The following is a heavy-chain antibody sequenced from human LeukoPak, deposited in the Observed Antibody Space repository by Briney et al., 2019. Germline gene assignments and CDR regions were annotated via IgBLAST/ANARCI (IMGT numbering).Heavy chain of an antibody. CDR1: GASVTSHF. J-gene: IGHJ3*01. V-gene: IGHV4-59*02. Sequence: SETLSLTCGVSGASVTSHFWSWIRQTPGMGLEWIGYIPNRGSTGYKPSLRSRVTISVDSPKNEVSLNVRSVSAADTAVYYCAKGVSGTYYAFDVWGQGRTV. D-gene: IGHD1-26*01. CDR3: AKGVSGTYYAFDV. CDR2: IPNRGST.